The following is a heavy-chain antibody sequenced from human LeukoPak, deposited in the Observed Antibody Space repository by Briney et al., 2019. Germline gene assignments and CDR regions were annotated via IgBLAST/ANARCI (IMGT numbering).Heavy chain of an antibody. CDR3: AKGPLLWD. V-gene: IGHV3-23*01. J-gene: IGHJ4*02. Sequence: EGSLRLSCAASGFTFSSSAMSWVRQAPGKGLEWVASISGSGGSTYYADSVKGRFTISRDNSKNTLYLQMNRLRAEDTAVYYCAKGPLLWDWGQGTLVTVSS. CDR2: ISGSGGST. D-gene: IGHD2/OR15-2a*01. CDR1: GFTFSSSA.